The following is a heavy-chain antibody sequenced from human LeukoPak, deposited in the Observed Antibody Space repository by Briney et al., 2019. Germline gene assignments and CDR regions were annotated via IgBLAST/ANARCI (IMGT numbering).Heavy chain of an antibody. V-gene: IGHV3-33*03. CDR3: TKEPGPYVIGY. D-gene: IGHD2/OR15-2a*01. CDR1: VYLVSLWD. J-gene: IGHJ4*02. Sequence: GGPQRLFCAPWVYLVSLWDKHGPPESRGKGRVGLGVLWSYENNKYYADSVKRLFTISRDNSKNTLYLNMDSLRPEHTAVYYCTKEPGPYVIGYWGQGTLVTVSS. CDR2: LWSYENNK.